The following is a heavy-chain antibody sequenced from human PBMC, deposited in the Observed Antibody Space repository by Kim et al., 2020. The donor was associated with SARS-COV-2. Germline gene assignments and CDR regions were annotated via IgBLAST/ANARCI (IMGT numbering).Heavy chain of an antibody. CDR2: IIPIFGTA. CDR3: ARRGYSYGSYYYYGMDV. D-gene: IGHD5-18*01. Sequence: SVKVSCKASGGTFSSYAISWVRQAPGQGLEWMGGIIPIFGTANYAQKFQGRVTITADESTSTAYMELSSLRSEDTAVYYCARRGYSYGSYYYYGMDVWGQGTTVTVSS. J-gene: IGHJ6*02. V-gene: IGHV1-69*13. CDR1: GGTFSSYA.